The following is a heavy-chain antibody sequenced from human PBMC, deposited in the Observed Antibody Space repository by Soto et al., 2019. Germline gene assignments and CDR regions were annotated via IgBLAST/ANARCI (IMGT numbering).Heavy chain of an antibody. CDR1: GFTFSDYY. D-gene: IGHD4-17*01. V-gene: IGHV3-11*06. J-gene: IGHJ6*02. CDR3: ARVLNYGDYVRRMYGMDV. Sequence: PXESLRLSFAASGFTFSDYYMSWIRQAPGKGLEWVSYISSSSSYTNYADSVKGRFTISRDNAKNSLYLQMNSLRAEDTAVYYCARVLNYGDYVRRMYGMDVWAQRTTVTVSS. CDR2: ISSSSSYT.